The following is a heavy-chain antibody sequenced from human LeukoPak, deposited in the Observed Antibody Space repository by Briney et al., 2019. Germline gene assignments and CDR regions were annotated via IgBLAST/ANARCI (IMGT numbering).Heavy chain of an antibody. Sequence: SETLSLACAVYGGSFSGYYWSWIRQPPGKGLEWIGEINHSGSTNYNPSLKSRVTISVDTSKSQFSLKLSSVTAADTAVYYCARGPVFYLNYYDSSVHLDYWGQGTLVTVSS. CDR1: GGSFSGYY. D-gene: IGHD3-22*01. CDR3: ARGPVFYLNYYDSSVHLDY. CDR2: INHSGST. V-gene: IGHV4-34*01. J-gene: IGHJ4*02.